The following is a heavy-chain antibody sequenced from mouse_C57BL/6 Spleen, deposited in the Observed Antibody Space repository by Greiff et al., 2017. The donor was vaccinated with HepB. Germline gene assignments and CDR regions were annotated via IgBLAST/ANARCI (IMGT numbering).Heavy chain of an antibody. V-gene: IGHV1-69*01. CDR1: GYTFNSYW. J-gene: IGHJ4*01. CDR3: ARSESPYGMDD. Sequence: QVQLQQPGAELVMPGASVKLSCKASGYTFNSYWMHWVKQRPGQGLEWIGEIDPSDSYTNYNQKFKGKSTLTVDKSSSTAYMQLSSLTSEDSAVYYCARSESPYGMDDWGQGTSVTVSS. CDR2: IDPSDSYT. D-gene: IGHD1-1*01.